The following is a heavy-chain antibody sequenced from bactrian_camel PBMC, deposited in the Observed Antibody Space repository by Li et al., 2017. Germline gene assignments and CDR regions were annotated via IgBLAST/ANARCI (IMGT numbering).Heavy chain of an antibody. CDR1: GYTHISHC. D-gene: IGHD5*01. V-gene: IGHV3S1*01. Sequence: HVQLVESGGGSVQAGGSLRLSCVASGYTHISHCMAWFRQAPGNEREGVAAIEPGGGTTYYADSVKGRFTVSRDDARNMMYLQMNSLRSEDTALYYCAVGGFDYWSQGTQVTVS. CDR2: IEPGGGTT. J-gene: IGHJ4*01. CDR3: AVGGFDY.